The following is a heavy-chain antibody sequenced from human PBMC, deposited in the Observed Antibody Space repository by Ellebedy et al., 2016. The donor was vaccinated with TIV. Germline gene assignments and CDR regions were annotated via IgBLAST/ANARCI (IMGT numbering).Heavy chain of an antibody. J-gene: IGHJ4*02. V-gene: IGHV3-74*01. Sequence: GESLKISCAASAFTFSSYWMHWVRQVPGEGLAWVSRINSDGSITNYADFVGGRFTISRDNAKNTLYLQMNSLRAEDTAIYYCARAKAGTGSSDYWGQGTLVTVSS. CDR1: AFTFSSYW. CDR2: INSDGSIT. CDR3: ARAKAGTGSSDY. D-gene: IGHD3-10*01.